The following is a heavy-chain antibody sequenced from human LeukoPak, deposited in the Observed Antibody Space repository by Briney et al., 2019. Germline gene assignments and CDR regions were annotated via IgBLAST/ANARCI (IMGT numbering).Heavy chain of an antibody. CDR1: GGTFSSYA. CDR2: IIPIFGTA. D-gene: IGHD6-19*01. V-gene: IGHV1-69*13. CDR3: ARDRGSGWPNWFDP. Sequence: GASVKVSCKASGGTFSSYAISWVRQAPGQGLEWMGGIIPIFGTANYAQKFQGRVTITADESTSTAYMELSSLRSEDTAVYYCARDRGSGWPNWFDPWGQGTLVTVSS. J-gene: IGHJ5*02.